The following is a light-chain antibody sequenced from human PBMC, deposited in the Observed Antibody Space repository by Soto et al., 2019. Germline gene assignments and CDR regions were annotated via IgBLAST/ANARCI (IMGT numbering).Light chain of an antibody. CDR3: HHYNSWPYT. V-gene: IGKV3-15*01. J-gene: IGKJ2*01. CDR2: DAS. CDR1: QSVSSY. Sequence: IVLTQSPATLSLSPGERATLSCRASQSVSSYLAWYQQKPGQAPRLLIYDASTRAPGFPARFSGSGSGTEFTLTISSLQSEDFAVYYCHHYNSWPYTFGQGTKVDIK.